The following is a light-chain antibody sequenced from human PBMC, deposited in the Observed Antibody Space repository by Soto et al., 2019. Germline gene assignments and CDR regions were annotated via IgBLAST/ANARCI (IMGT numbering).Light chain of an antibody. Sequence: EIVLTQSPATLSLSPGERATLSCRASQSVSSYLAWYQQKPGQAPRLLIYDASNRATGIPARFSGSGSGTDFPLTIGSLEPEDFAVYYCQQRSNGPPLTFGGGTKVESK. V-gene: IGKV3-11*01. CDR2: DAS. CDR3: QQRSNGPPLT. J-gene: IGKJ4*01. CDR1: QSVSSY.